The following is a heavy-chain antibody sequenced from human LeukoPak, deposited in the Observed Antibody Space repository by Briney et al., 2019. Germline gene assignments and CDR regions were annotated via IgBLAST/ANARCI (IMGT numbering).Heavy chain of an antibody. J-gene: IGHJ4*02. CDR3: ARYILWSGEGFDY. D-gene: IGHD3-3*01. CDR1: GGSISSYY. V-gene: IGHV4-34*01. CDR2: INHSGST. Sequence: SETLSLTCTVSGGSISSYYWSWIRQPPGKGLEWIGEINHSGSTNYNPSLKSRVTISVDTSKNQFSLKLSSVTAADTAVYYCARYILWSGEGFDYWGQGTLVTVSS.